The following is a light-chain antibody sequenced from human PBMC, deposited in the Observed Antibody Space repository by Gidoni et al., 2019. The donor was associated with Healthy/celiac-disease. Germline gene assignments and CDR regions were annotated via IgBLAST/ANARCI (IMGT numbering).Light chain of an antibody. CDR1: QSVSSSY. CDR3: QQYGSSPGS. J-gene: IGKJ2*03. V-gene: IGKV3-20*01. CDR2: GAS. Sequence: IVLSDSQGTLSLSPGERATPPCRASQSVSSSYLAWYQQKPGQAPRLLIYGASSRATGIPDRFSGSGSGTDFTLTISRLEPEDFAVYYCQQYGSSPGSFGQGTKLEIK.